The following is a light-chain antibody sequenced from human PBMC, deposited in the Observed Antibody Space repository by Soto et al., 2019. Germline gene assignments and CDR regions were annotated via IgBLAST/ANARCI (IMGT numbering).Light chain of an antibody. V-gene: IGKV3-15*01. CDR3: QQYNNWCT. J-gene: IGKJ1*01. CDR2: GAS. Sequence: EIVMTQSPATLSVSPGERATLSCRASQSVSNNLAWYQKKPGQAPRLLIYGASTRATGIPARFSGSGSGTEFTLIISSLQSEDFAFYYCQQYNNWCTFGQGTRVDIK. CDR1: QSVSNN.